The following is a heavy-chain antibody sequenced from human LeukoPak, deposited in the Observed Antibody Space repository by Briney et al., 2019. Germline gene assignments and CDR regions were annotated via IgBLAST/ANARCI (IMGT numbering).Heavy chain of an antibody. J-gene: IGHJ4*02. V-gene: IGHV3-73*01. Sequence: GGSLRLSCAASGFTFSGSVMDWVRQASGKGLEWVGRIRSKANSYATAYAASVKGRFTISRDDSKNTAYLQMNSLKTEDTAVYYCTRNEYYYEHWGQGTLVTVSS. CDR3: TRNEYYYEH. CDR1: GFTFSGSV. D-gene: IGHD6-6*01. CDR2: IRSKANSYAT.